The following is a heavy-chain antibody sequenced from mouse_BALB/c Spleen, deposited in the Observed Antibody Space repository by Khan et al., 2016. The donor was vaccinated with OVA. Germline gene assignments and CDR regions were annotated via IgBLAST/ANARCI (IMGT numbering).Heavy chain of an antibody. Sequence: QVQLQQPGAELAKPGASVKMSCKASGYTFSNYWIHWVKQRPGQGLEWIGYINPSSGHTYYNQTFNDKATLTTDKSSSTAYMQLSSLTSEDYAVYYCARDRIDYWGQGTTLTVSS. CDR3: ARDRIDY. CDR1: GYTFSNYW. J-gene: IGHJ2*01. V-gene: IGHV1-7*01. CDR2: INPSSGHT.